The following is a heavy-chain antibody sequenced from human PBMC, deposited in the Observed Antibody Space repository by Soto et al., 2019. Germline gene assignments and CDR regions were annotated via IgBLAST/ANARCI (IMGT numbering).Heavy chain of an antibody. J-gene: IGHJ4*02. D-gene: IGHD2-2*01. V-gene: IGHV3-23*01. Sequence: PVGSLRLSCASSGCTFSSYAMSWVRHSPGKWLEWVSAISGSGVSTYYADSVKGRFTISRDNSKNTLYLQMNSLRAEDTAVFYCAKASLQRTCSRNYASWGQGSLVTVSS. CDR1: GCTFSSYA. CDR2: ISGSGVST. CDR3: AKASLQRTCSRNYAS.